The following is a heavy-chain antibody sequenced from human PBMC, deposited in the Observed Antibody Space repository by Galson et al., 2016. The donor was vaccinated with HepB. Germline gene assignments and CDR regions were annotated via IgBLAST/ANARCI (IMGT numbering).Heavy chain of an antibody. CDR2: ISYDGSNI. CDR1: GFTFSRYA. V-gene: IGHV3-30-3*01. CDR3: ARDTRPYSNLRHGMDV. Sequence: SLRLSCAASGFTFSRYAMYWVRQAPGKGLEWVAVISYDGSNIYYADSVTGRFTISRDNSKNTLYLQMKSLRAEDTAVYYCARDTRPYSNLRHGMDVWGQGTTVTVSS. D-gene: IGHD4-11*01. J-gene: IGHJ6*02.